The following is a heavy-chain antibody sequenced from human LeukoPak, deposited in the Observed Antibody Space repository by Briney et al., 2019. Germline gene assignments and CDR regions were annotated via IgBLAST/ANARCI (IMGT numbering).Heavy chain of an antibody. Sequence: PSETLSLTCTVSGGSISSTTYYWGWIRQPPGKGLEWIGSINYSGNTYYNPSLKSRVIISVDTSKNQFSLKLSSVTAADTAVYYRRVGVAAWGGDYWGQGTLVTVSS. CDR3: RVGVAAWGGDY. CDR2: INYSGNT. V-gene: IGHV4-39*03. D-gene: IGHD2-15*01. CDR1: GGSISSTTYY. J-gene: IGHJ4*02.